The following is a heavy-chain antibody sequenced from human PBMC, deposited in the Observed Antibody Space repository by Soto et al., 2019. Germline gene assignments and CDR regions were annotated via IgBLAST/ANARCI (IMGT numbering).Heavy chain of an antibody. D-gene: IGHD3-10*01. Sequence: QVQLVESGGGVVQPGRSLRLSCAASGFTFSSYGMHWVRQAPGKGLEWVAVIWYDGSNKYYADSVKGRFTISRDNSKNTLYLKMNSLRAEDTAVYYCARDQGSYYGAGSYYDYWGQGTLVTVSS. CDR1: GFTFSSYG. J-gene: IGHJ4*02. V-gene: IGHV3-33*01. CDR2: IWYDGSNK. CDR3: ARDQGSYYGAGSYYDY.